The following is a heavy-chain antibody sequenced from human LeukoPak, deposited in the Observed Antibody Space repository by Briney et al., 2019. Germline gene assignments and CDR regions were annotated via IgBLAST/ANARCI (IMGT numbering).Heavy chain of an antibody. CDR3: ARDLDNSGWYVFDY. J-gene: IGHJ4*02. CDR2: IYYSGST. Sequence: PSETLSLTCTVSGGSISRYYWSWIRQPPGKGLEWFGYIYYSGSTNSNPSLKSRVTISVDTSNNQFSLKLRSVTAADTAVYYCARDLDNSGWYVFDYWGQGNLVTVSS. D-gene: IGHD6-19*01. CDR1: GGSISRYY. V-gene: IGHV4-59*01.